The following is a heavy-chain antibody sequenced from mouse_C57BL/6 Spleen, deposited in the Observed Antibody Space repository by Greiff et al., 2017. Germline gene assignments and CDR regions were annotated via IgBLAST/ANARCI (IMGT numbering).Heavy chain of an antibody. V-gene: IGHV1-80*01. J-gene: IGHJ2*01. D-gene: IGHD1-1*01. CDR1: GYAFSSYW. Sequence: QVQLKESGAELVKPGASVKISCKASGYAFSSYWMNWVKQRPGKGLEWIGQIYPGDGDTNYNGKFKGKATLTADKSSSTAYMQLSSLTSEDSAVYFCASSGSSYSSYYFDYWGQGTTLTVSS. CDR2: IYPGDGDT. CDR3: ASSGSSYSSYYFDY.